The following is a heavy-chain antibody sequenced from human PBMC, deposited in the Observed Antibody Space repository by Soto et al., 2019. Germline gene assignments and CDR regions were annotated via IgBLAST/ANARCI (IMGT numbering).Heavy chain of an antibody. CDR2: IYHSGST. CDR3: ARDLFGGGVTSDAFDI. CDR1: GGSISSGGYS. J-gene: IGHJ3*02. D-gene: IGHD3-16*01. V-gene: IGHV4-30-2*01. Sequence: SETLSLTCAVSGGSISSGGYSWSWIRQPPGKGLEWIGYIYHSGSTYYNPSLKSRVTISVDRSKNQFSLKLSSVTAADTAVYYCARDLFGGGVTSDAFDIWGQGTMVTVSS.